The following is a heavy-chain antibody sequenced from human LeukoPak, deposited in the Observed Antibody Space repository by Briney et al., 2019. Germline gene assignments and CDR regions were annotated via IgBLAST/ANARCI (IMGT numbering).Heavy chain of an antibody. CDR2: IYSGGST. D-gene: IGHD5-12*01. CDR1: GFTVSSNY. Sequence: GGSLRLSCAASGFTVSSNYMSWVRQAPGKGLEWVSVIYSGGSTYYADSVKGRFTISRDNAKNSLYLQMNSLRAEDMALYYCAKDRKRWLRPYYFDYWGQGTLVTVSS. CDR3: AKDRKRWLRPYYFDY. J-gene: IGHJ4*02. V-gene: IGHV3-53*05.